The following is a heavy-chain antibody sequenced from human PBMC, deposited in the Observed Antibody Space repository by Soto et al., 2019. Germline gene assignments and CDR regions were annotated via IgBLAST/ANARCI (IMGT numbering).Heavy chain of an antibody. CDR3: ARDRDTIFGVATRGAFDI. CDR2: IYYSGST. CDR1: GGSISSGGYF. J-gene: IGHJ3*02. V-gene: IGHV4-31*03. D-gene: IGHD3-3*01. Sequence: QVQLQESGPGLVKPSQTLSLTCTVSGGSISSGGYFWSWIRQHPGKGLEWIGYIYYSGSTYYNPSLKSRVTISVDTSKNQFSLKLTSVTAADTAVYYCARDRDTIFGVATRGAFDIWGQGTMVTVSS.